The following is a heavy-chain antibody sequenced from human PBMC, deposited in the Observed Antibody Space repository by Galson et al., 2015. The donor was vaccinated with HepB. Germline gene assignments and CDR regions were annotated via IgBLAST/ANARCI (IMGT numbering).Heavy chain of an antibody. J-gene: IGHJ4*02. CDR2: INHSGST. V-gene: IGHV4-34*01. Sequence: SETLSLTCAVYGGSFSGYYWSWIRQPPGKGLEWIGEINHSGSTIYNPSLKSRVTISVDTSKNQFSLKLSSVTAADTAVYYCARGGVCSSTSCCTFDYWGQGTLVTVSS. D-gene: IGHD2-2*01. CDR3: ARGGVCSSTSCCTFDY. CDR1: GGSFSGYY.